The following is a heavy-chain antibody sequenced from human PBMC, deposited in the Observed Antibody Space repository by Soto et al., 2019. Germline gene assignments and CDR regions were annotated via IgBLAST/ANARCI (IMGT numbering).Heavy chain of an antibody. J-gene: IGHJ4*02. CDR3: ATDTYCPATCYRGHGN. Sequence: EVQLVESGGDLVQPGGSLRLSCAASGFTFSSYWMAWVRQSPGKGLEWVASMNQHGRDIQYVDSVRVRFTISRDNARNLLYLQMNNLRVEDTAIYYCATDTYCPATCYRGHGNWGQGTLVTVSS. CDR2: MNQHGRDI. D-gene: IGHD2-8*02. V-gene: IGHV3-7*03. CDR1: GFTFSSYW.